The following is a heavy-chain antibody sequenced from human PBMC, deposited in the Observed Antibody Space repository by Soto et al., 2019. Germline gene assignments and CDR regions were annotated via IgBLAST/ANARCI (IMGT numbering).Heavy chain of an antibody. CDR1: GGTFSSNA. D-gene: IGHD2-2*01. J-gene: IGHJ6*02. V-gene: IGHV1-69*01. CDR2: IIPMFDTT. Sequence: QVQLVQSGAEVKKPGSSVKVSCKSSGGTFSSNAISWVRQAPGQGLEWMGGIIPMFDTTNYAQNFQGRVTITADESTSKAYLELSRLSSEDTAVYYCAPALGDIVVVPAAKDRPYYYYGMDVWGQGTTVTVSS. CDR3: APALGDIVVVPAAKDRPYYYYGMDV.